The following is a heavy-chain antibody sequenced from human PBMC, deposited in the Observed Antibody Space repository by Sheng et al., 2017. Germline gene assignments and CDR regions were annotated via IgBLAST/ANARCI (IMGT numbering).Heavy chain of an antibody. J-gene: IGHJ3*02. V-gene: IGHV3-30*03. CDR3: TRGVYSSGRCDVFDY. CDR2: ISSDGNSK. D-gene: IGHD6-19*01. CDR1: GFTFSSDV. Sequence: QVQLEESGGGVIQPGRSLRLSCAASGFTFSSDVIHWVRQAPGKGLDWVAAISSDGNSKYSADSVKGRLTISRDNSKNMVYLLMGSLRTEDTAVYYCTRGVYSSGRCDVFDYLGPRDKWSPSLQ.